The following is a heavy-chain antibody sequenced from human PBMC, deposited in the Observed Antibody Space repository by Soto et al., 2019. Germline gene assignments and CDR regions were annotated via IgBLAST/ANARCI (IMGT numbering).Heavy chain of an antibody. CDR3: ARGSYYDSSGYYHY. CDR2: IYYSGST. V-gene: IGHV4-31*03. D-gene: IGHD3-22*01. J-gene: IGHJ4*02. Sequence: PSETLSLTCTVSGGSISSGGYYWSWVRQHPGKGLEWIGYIYYSGSTFYNPSLKSRVTISVDTSKNQFSLKLSSVTAADTAVYYCARGSYYDSSGYYHYWGQGTLVTVSS. CDR1: GGSISSGGYY.